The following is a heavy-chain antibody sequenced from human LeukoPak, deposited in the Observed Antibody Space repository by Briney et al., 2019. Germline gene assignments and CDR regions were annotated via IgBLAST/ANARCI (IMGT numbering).Heavy chain of an antibody. J-gene: IGHJ5*02. D-gene: IGHD6-13*01. V-gene: IGHV4-39*07. Sequence: SETLSLACTVSGGSISSSSYYWGWIRQPPGKGLEWIGSIYYSGSTYYNPSLKSRVTISVDTSKNQFSLKLGSVTAADTAVYYCARVHDSSTVNWFDPWGQGTLVTVSS. CDR2: IYYSGST. CDR3: ARVHDSSTVNWFDP. CDR1: GGSISSSSYY.